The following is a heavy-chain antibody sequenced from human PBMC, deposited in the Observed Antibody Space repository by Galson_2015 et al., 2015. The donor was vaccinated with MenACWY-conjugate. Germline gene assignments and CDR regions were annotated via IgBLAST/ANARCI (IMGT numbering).Heavy chain of an antibody. J-gene: IGHJ6*03. V-gene: IGHV4-39*01. Sequence: LSLTCTVSGGSISSSSYYWGWIRQPPGKGLEWVGSLYYSGSTSYNPSLKSRVAISVDTSKNQFSLKLSSVTAADTAVYYCARRGSSGSSSYYYMDVWGKGTTVTVSS. D-gene: IGHD6-19*01. CDR2: LYYSGST. CDR3: ARRGSSGSSSYYYMDV. CDR1: GGSISSSSYY.